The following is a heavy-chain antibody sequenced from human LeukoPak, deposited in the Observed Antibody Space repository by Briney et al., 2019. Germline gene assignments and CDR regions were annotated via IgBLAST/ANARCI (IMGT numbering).Heavy chain of an antibody. CDR3: ARDNLEVSFDY. CDR2: INHSGST. CDR1: GGSFSGYY. Sequence: SETLSLTCAVYGGSFSGYYWSWIRQPPGKGLERIGEINHSGSTNYNPSLKSRVTISVDTSKNQFSLKLSSVTAADTAVYYCARDNLEVSFDYWGQGTLVTVSS. J-gene: IGHJ4*02. D-gene: IGHD1-1*01. V-gene: IGHV4-34*01.